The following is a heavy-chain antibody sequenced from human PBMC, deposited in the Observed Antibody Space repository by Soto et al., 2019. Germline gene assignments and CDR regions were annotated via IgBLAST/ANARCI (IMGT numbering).Heavy chain of an antibody. CDR3: ARDAAVPGESDRFDY. Sequence: SETLSLTCAVSGDSVTSNVWWSWVRQPPGKGLEWIGEAYHNGLTDYNPSLKSRVTMSVDTSKNEFSLKLTSLTAADTAIYYCARDAAVPGESDRFDYWGQGTLVTVSS. D-gene: IGHD6-19*01. V-gene: IGHV4-4*02. CDR2: AYHNGLT. CDR1: GDSVTSNVW. J-gene: IGHJ4*02.